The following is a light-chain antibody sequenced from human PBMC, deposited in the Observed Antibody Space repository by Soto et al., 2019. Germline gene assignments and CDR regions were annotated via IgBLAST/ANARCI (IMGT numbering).Light chain of an antibody. J-gene: IGKJ2*01. CDR1: QSVSSN. CDR2: GAS. V-gene: IGKV3-15*01. Sequence: EIVMTQSPATLSVSPGERVTLSCRASQSVSSNFAWYQQKPGQAPRLLIYGASTRATGIPARFSGSGSGTEFTLTISSRQSEDFAVYYCQKYNNWPPYTCGQGTKLEIK. CDR3: QKYNNWPPYT.